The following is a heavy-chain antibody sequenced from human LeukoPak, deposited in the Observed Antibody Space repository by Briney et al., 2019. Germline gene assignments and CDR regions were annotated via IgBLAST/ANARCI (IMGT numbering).Heavy chain of an antibody. CDR2: IYPGDSDT. CDR3: AKGSTRDYYYYGMDV. Sequence: GESLKISCKGSGYSFTSYWIGWMRQMPGKGLEWMGIIYPGDSDTRYSPSFQGQVTISADKSISTAYLQWSSLKASDTAMYYCAKGSTRDYYYYGMDVWGQGTTVTVSS. CDR1: GYSFTSYW. V-gene: IGHV5-51*01. J-gene: IGHJ6*02. D-gene: IGHD5/OR15-5a*01.